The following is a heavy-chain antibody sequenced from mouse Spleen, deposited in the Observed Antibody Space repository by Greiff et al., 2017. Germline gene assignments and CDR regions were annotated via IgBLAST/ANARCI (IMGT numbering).Heavy chain of an antibody. D-gene: IGHD2-14*01. CDR2: ISSGSSTI. CDR3: ARDRYDEGGYAMDY. Sequence: DVHLVESGGGLVKPGGSLKLSCAASGFTFSDYGMHWVRQAPEKGLEWVAYISSGSSTIYYADTVKGRFTISRDNAKNTLFLQMTSLRSEDTAMYYCARDRYDEGGYAMDYWGQGTSVTVSS. CDR1: GFTFSDYG. V-gene: IGHV5-17*01. J-gene: IGHJ4*01.